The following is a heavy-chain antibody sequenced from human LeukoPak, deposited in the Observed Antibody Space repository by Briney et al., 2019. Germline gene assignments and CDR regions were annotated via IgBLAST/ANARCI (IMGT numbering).Heavy chain of an antibody. CDR1: GFTFSSCE. Sequence: GGSLRLSCAASGFTFSSCEMNWVRQAPGKGLEWLSYISNSGSSKYYADSVRGRFAISRDNAKNSLYLQMNSLRAEDTAVYYCARARVPGELNYWGQGTLVTVSS. V-gene: IGHV3-48*03. J-gene: IGHJ4*02. CDR3: ARARVPGELNY. CDR2: ISNSGSSK. D-gene: IGHD3-10*01.